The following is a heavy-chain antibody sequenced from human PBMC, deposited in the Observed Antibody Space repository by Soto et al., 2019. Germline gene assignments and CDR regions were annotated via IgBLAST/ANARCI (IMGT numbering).Heavy chain of an antibody. V-gene: IGHV1-69*01. CDR1: GGIFSRHA. J-gene: IGHJ5*01. Sequence: QVRLVQSGAEVKKTGSSVKVSCKISGGIFSRHAIDWVRQAPGQALEWMGGIVPKLGTVIYAQNFQARVTTSADELTNKSYLDLSGLTFEDTAVYYCARPRTYDYGSDGNYGHQFDDWGHRNLVTVSS. CDR2: IVPKLGTV. CDR3: ARPRTYDYGSDGNYGHQFDD. D-gene: IGHD3-10*01.